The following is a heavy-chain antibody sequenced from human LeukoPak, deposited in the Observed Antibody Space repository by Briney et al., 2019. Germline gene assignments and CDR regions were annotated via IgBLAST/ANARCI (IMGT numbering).Heavy chain of an antibody. V-gene: IGHV3-48*04. CDR2: ISSSGSTI. D-gene: IGHD4-17*01. CDR1: GFTFSSYA. J-gene: IGHJ6*02. Sequence: PGGSLRLSCAASGFTFSSYAMSWVRQAPGKGLEWVSYISSSGSTIYYADSVKGRFTISRDNAKNSLYLQMNSLRAEDTAVYYCAKTLYGDYGYYYYGMDVWGQGTTVTVSS. CDR3: AKTLYGDYGYYYYGMDV.